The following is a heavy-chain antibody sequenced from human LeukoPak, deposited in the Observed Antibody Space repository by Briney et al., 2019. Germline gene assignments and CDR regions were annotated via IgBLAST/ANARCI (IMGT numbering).Heavy chain of an antibody. V-gene: IGHV3-21*01. J-gene: IGHJ3*02. D-gene: IGHD3-22*01. CDR2: ISSSSSYI. CDR1: GFTFSSYS. Sequence: GGSLRLSCAASGFTFSSYSMNWVRQAPGKGLEWVSSISSSSSYIYYADSVKGRFTISRDNAKNSLYLQMNSLRAEDTAVYYCARDRDYDSSGYYYDAFDIWGQGTMVTVSS. CDR3: ARDRDYDSSGYYYDAFDI.